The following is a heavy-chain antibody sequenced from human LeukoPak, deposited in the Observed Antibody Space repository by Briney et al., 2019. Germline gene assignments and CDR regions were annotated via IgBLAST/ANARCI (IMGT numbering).Heavy chain of an antibody. Sequence: GGSLRLSCAASGFTFSSYWMHWLRQAPGKGLVWVSRINSDGSSTSYADSVKGRFTISRDNAKNTLYLQMNRLRAEDTAVYYCARDCSDSSSDYYPLGYWGQGTLVTVSP. J-gene: IGHJ4*02. D-gene: IGHD3-22*01. V-gene: IGHV3-74*01. CDR3: ARDCSDSSSDYYPLGY. CDR2: INSDGSST. CDR1: GFTFSSYW.